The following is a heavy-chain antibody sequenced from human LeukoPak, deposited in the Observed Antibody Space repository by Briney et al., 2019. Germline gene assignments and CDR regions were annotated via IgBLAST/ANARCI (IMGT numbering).Heavy chain of an antibody. Sequence: GGSLRLSCAPSGFTFSSYGMHWVRQAPGKGLDWVTFIRYDGSNKYYADSVKGRFTISRDNSKNTLYLQMNSLRAEDTAVYYCAKSSGYRENYYYYYMDVWGKGTTVTVSS. J-gene: IGHJ6*03. CDR2: IRYDGSNK. V-gene: IGHV3-30*02. CDR1: GFTFSSYG. CDR3: AKSSGYRENYYYYYMDV. D-gene: IGHD3-22*01.